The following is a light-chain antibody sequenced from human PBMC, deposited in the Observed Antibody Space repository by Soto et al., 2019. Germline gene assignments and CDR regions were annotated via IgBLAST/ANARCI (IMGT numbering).Light chain of an antibody. CDR2: AAS. V-gene: IGKV1-8*01. CDR1: QGMSSY. J-gene: IGKJ3*01. CDR3: QQYYSYPLT. Sequence: AIRMTQSPSSLSASTGDRVTITCRARQGMSSYLAWYQQQPGKAPTLLIYAASTLQSGVPSRFSGSGSGTDFTLTISCLQSEDFATYYCQQYYSYPLTFGPGTKVDIK.